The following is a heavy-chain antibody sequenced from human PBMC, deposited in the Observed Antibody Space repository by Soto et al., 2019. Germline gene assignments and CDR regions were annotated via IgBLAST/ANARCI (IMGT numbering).Heavy chain of an antibody. V-gene: IGHV5-51*01. J-gene: IGHJ4*02. CDR1: GYSFTSYW. D-gene: IGHD3-16*02. CDR3: ARRSGDYVWGSYRRAYFDY. CDR2: IYPGDSDT. Sequence: PGESLKISCKGSGYSFTSYWIGWVRQMPGKGLEWMGIIYPGDSDTRYSPSFQGQVTISADKSISTAYLQWSSLKASDTAMYYCARRSGDYVWGSYRRAYFDYWGQGTLVTVSS.